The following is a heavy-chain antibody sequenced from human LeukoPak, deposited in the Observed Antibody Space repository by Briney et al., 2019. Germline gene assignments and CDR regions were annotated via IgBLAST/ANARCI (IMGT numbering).Heavy chain of an antibody. V-gene: IGHV3-30*02. Sequence: PGGSLRLSCAASGFTFSSYGMHWVRQAPGKGLEWVAFIRYDGSNKYYADSVKGRFTISRDNSKNTLYLQMNSLRAEDTGVYYCEKSDGRYYDFWSGYLNRPGDYFDYWGQGPLVTVSS. CDR2: IRYDGSNK. D-gene: IGHD3-3*01. J-gene: IGHJ4*02. CDR3: EKSDGRYYDFWSGYLNRPGDYFDY. CDR1: GFTFSSYG.